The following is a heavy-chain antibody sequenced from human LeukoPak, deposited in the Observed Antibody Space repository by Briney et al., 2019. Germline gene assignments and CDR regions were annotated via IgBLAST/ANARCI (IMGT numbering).Heavy chain of an antibody. J-gene: IGHJ4*02. D-gene: IGHD2-21*02. CDR2: ISWNSGSI. Sequence: GGSLRLSCAASGFTFSSYAMSWVRQAPGKGLEWVSGISWNSGSIGYADSVKGRFTISRDNAKNSLYLQMNSLRAEDTALYYCAKASKGDPPYYFDYWGQGTLVTVSS. V-gene: IGHV3-9*01. CDR3: AKASKGDPPYYFDY. CDR1: GFTFSSYA.